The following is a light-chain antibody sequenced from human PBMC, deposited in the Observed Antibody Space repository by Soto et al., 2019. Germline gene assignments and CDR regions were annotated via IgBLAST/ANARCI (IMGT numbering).Light chain of an antibody. J-gene: IGKJ4*01. V-gene: IGKV1-9*01. CDR2: AAS. CDR3: QQLNSYPLT. Sequence: TQLPQSPSSLSASVGDRVTITCRASQGIRSYLAWYQQKPGKAPKLLIYAASTLQSGVPSRFSGSGSGTDFTLTIRSLQPEDFATYYFQQLNSYPLTFGGGTKVDIK. CDR1: QGIRSY.